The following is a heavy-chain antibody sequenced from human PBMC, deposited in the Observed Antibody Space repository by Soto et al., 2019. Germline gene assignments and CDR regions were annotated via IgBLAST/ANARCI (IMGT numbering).Heavy chain of an antibody. D-gene: IGHD1-7*01. CDR2: ISSYNGNT. CDR3: ARDETGTTPFDY. V-gene: IGHV1-18*01. Sequence: QVQLLQSGAEVKKPGASVRVSCKASGYTFSNYGFSWVRQAPGKGLEWMGWISSYNGNTNYAQNLQGRVTMTTDTSASTAYMELRSLRSDDTAVYYCARDETGTTPFDYWGQGTLVTVSS. CDR1: GYTFSNYG. J-gene: IGHJ4*02.